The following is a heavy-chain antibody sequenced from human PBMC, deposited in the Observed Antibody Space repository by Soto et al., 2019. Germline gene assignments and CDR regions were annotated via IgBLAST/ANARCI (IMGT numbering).Heavy chain of an antibody. Sequence: GGSLRLSCAASGFTFGDYSVSWFRQAPGKGLEWVGFIRAKPYGGTTEYAASVKGRFTISRDDSKSIAYLQMNSLKTEDTAVYYCTRDQIRLADDPAKHNYFYSYMDVWGKGTTVTVSS. CDR1: GFTFGDYS. CDR2: IRAKPYGGTT. V-gene: IGHV3-49*03. J-gene: IGHJ6*03. D-gene: IGHD1-20*01. CDR3: TRDQIRLADDPAKHNYFYSYMDV.